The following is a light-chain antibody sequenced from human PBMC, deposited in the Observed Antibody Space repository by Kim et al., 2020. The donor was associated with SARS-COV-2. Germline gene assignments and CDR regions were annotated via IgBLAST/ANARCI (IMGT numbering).Light chain of an antibody. CDR1: NIGSEG. CDR3: QVWNSAGDQWV. V-gene: IGLV3-21*04. Sequence: APGETARNTCGGNNIGSEGVQWYQQKSGQAPVLLIYFDSDWPSGIPERFSGSNSGNTATLTIRRVEAGDEADYYCQVWNSAGDQWVFGGGTQLTVL. CDR2: FDS. J-gene: IGLJ3*02.